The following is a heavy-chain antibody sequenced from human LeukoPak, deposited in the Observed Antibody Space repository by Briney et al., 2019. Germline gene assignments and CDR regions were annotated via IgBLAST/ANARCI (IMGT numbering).Heavy chain of an antibody. V-gene: IGHV1-24*01. Sequence: ASVKVSCKVSGYTLTELSMHWVRQAPGKGLEWMGGFDPEDGETIYAQKFQGRVTMTEDTSTDTAYKELSSLRSEDTAVYYCATGGGSYWGGLFDYWGQGTLVTVSS. CDR1: GYTLTELS. CDR2: FDPEDGET. J-gene: IGHJ4*02. D-gene: IGHD1-26*01. CDR3: ATGGGSYWGGLFDY.